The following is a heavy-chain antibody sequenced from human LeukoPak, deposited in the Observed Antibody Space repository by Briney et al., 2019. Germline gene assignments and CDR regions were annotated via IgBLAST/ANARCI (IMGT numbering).Heavy chain of an antibody. J-gene: IGHJ3*02. V-gene: IGHV3-48*04. D-gene: IGHD3-16*02. Sequence: PGGSLRLSCAASGFTFSSYSMNWVRQAPGKGLEWVSYISSSSSTIYYADSVKGRFTISRDNAKNSLYLQMNSLRAEDTAVYYCARGDYVWGSYPRDAFDIWGQGAMVTVSS. CDR2: ISSSSSTI. CDR1: GFTFSSYS. CDR3: ARGDYVWGSYPRDAFDI.